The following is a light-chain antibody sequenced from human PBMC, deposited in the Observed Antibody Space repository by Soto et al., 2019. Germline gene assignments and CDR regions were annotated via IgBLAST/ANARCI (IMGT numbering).Light chain of an antibody. V-gene: IGLV2-23*01. J-gene: IGLJ2*01. CDR1: SSDVGSYNL. CDR3: CSYAGSNVV. CDR2: EGS. Sequence: QSALTQPASVSGSPGQSITISCTGTSSDVGSYNLVSWYQQHPGKAPKLMIYEGSKRPSGVSNRFSGSKSGNTASLTISGLQAEDEADHYCCSYAGSNVVFGGGTKVTVL.